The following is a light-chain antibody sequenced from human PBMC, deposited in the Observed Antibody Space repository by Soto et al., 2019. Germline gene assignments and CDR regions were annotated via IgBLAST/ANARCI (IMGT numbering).Light chain of an antibody. CDR1: SSNIGTNA. V-gene: IGLV1-44*01. CDR2: SND. J-gene: IGLJ2*01. CDR3: ARWDDSLXGVV. Sequence: QSVLTQPPSASGTPGQRVSISCSGGSSNIGTNAVNGYQHLPGTAPKLLIFSNDERPSGVPERFSGSKSGTSASLAISGLKSDDEADYYCARWDDSLXGVVCGGWTK.